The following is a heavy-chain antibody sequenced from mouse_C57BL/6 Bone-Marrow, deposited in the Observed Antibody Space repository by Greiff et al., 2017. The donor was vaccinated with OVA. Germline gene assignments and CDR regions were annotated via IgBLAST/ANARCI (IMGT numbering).Heavy chain of an antibody. CDR3: ARPYGNYPYWYFDD. CDR1: GYTFTSYW. V-gene: IGHV1-69*01. D-gene: IGHD2-1*01. CDR2: IHPSDSYT. Sequence: QVQLQQPGAELVMPGASVKLSCKASGYTFTSYWMHWVKQRPGQGLEWIGEIHPSDSYTNYNQKFKGKSTLTVDKSSSTAYMQLSSLTSEDSAVYYCARPYGNYPYWYFDDWGTGTTVTVSS. J-gene: IGHJ1*03.